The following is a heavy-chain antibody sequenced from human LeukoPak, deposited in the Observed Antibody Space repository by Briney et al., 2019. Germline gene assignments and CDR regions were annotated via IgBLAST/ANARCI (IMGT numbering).Heavy chain of an antibody. CDR2: IYHSGST. J-gene: IGHJ6*03. CDR1: GYSISSGYY. Sequence: KSSETLSLTCTVSGYSISSGYYWGWIRQPPGKGLEWIGSIYHSGSTYYNPSLKSRVTLSVDTSKNQFSLKLSSVTAADTAVFYCAREGAYYYGSGSNDYYMDVWGKGTTVTVSS. V-gene: IGHV4-38-2*02. D-gene: IGHD3-10*01. CDR3: AREGAYYYGSGSNDYYMDV.